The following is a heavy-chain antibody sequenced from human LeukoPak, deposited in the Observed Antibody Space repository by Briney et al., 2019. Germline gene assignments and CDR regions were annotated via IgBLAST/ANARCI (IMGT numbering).Heavy chain of an antibody. J-gene: IGHJ6*02. D-gene: IGHD2-15*01. CDR2: IVVGSGDT. Sequence: GTSVKVSCKASGFTFTSSAMQWVRQARGQRLEWIGWIVVGSGDTNYAQKFQERVSITRDMSTSTAYMELSSLRSEDTAVYYCAADLSCSGGSCYGIYDYYYGMDVWGQGTTVTVSS. CDR3: AADLSCSGGSCYGIYDYYYGMDV. CDR1: GFTFTSSA. V-gene: IGHV1-58*02.